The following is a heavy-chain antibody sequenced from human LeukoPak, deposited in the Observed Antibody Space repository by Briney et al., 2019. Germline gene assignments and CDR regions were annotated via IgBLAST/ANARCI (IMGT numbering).Heavy chain of an antibody. CDR3: AKVYSSSSRDAFDV. CDR2: INHSGGT. CDR1: GASFSGYY. V-gene: IGHV4-34*01. D-gene: IGHD6-6*01. J-gene: IGHJ3*01. Sequence: SETLSLTCAVYGASFSGYYWSWIRQSPEQGLEWIGEINHSGGTHCNPSLESRVPMSVDTSKSQFTLKLSSVTAADTAVYYCAKVYSSSSRDAFDVWGPGTMVTVSS.